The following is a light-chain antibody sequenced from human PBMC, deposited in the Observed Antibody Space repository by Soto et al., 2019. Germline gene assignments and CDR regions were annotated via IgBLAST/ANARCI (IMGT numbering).Light chain of an antibody. V-gene: IGKV3-20*01. Sequence: EIVLTQSPVTLSLSPGERATLSCRASQSVSSSYLAWYQQKPGQAPKLLIYGASSRATGIPDRFSGSGSRTDFTLTISRLEPEDFAVYYCQQYDSSTRWTFAQGTTVDIK. CDR3: QQYDSSTRWT. CDR2: GAS. CDR1: QSVSSSY. J-gene: IGKJ1*01.